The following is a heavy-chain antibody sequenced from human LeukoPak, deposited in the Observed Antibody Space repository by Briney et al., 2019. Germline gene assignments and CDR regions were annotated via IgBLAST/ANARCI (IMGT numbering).Heavy chain of an antibody. D-gene: IGHD6-6*01. V-gene: IGHV3-48*04. J-gene: IGHJ4*02. CDR3: ARSPSRRSIAARDY. CDR2: ISSSGSTI. CDR1: GFTFSSYS. Sequence: GGSLRLSCAASGFTFSSYSMNWVRQAPGKGLEWVSYISSSGSTIYYADSVKGRFTISRDNAKNSLYLQMNSLRAEDTAVYYCARSPSRRSIAARDYWGQGTLVTVSS.